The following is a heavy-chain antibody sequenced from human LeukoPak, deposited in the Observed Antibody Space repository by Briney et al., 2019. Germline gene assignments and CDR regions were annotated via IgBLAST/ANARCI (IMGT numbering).Heavy chain of an antibody. D-gene: IGHD3-10*01. CDR2: IYYSGTT. J-gene: IGHJ6*03. CDR1: GGSISSSNYY. CDR3: ARQISDYYYYYMDV. V-gene: IGHV4-39*01. Sequence: PSETLSLTCTVSGGSISSSNYYWGWIRQPPGKGLEWIGTIYYSGTTYYNPSLESRVTISEDTSKNQFSLTLRSVTAADTAVYYCARQISDYYYYYMDVWGKGTTVTVSS.